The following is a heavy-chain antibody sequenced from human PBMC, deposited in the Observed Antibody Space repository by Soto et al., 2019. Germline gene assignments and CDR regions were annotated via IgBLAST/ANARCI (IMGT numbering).Heavy chain of an antibody. D-gene: IGHD2-2*02. CDR2: ISGSGGST. J-gene: IGHJ3*02. CDR3: AKDLPRYCSSTSCYKSNDAFDI. V-gene: IGHV3-23*01. CDR1: GFTFSSYA. Sequence: GSLRLSCAASGFTFSSYAMNRVRQAPGKGLGGVSAISGSGGSTYYADSVKGRFTISRDNSKNTLYLQMNSLRAEDTAVYYCAKDLPRYCSSTSCYKSNDAFDIWGQGTMVTVSS.